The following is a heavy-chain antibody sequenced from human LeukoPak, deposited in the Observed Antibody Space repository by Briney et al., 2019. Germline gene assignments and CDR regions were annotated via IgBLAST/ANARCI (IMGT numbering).Heavy chain of an antibody. CDR2: MNPNSGNT. CDR3: ARGTLTVAYYYYYYYYMDV. Sequence: ASVKVSCKASGYTFTSYDINWVRQATGQGLEWMGWMNPNSGNTGYAQKFQGRVTMTRNTSISTAYMELSSLRSEDTAVYYCARGTLTVAYYYYYYYYMDVWGKGTTVTVSS. D-gene: IGHD4-23*01. J-gene: IGHJ6*03. CDR1: GYTFTSYD. V-gene: IGHV1-8*01.